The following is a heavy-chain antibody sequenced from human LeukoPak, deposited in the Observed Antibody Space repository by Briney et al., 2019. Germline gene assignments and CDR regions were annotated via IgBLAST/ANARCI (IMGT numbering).Heavy chain of an antibody. CDR3: ASFRGSYSAFDY. J-gene: IGHJ4*02. CDR2: ISYDGSNK. V-gene: IGHV3-30*03. D-gene: IGHD1-26*01. Sequence: PGGSLRLSCAASGFTFSSYAMSWVRQAPGKGLEWVAVISYDGSNKFYADSVKGRFTISRDNSKNTLYLQVNSLRAEDTAVYYCASFRGSYSAFDYWGQGTLVTVSS. CDR1: GFTFSSYA.